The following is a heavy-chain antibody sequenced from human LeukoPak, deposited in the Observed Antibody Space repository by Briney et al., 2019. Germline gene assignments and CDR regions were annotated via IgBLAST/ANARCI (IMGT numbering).Heavy chain of an antibody. CDR2: IYHSGST. Sequence: SGTLSLTCAVSGGSISSSNWWSWVRPPPGKGLEWIGEIYHSGSTNYNPSLKSRVTISVDKSKNQFSLKLSSVTAADTAVYYCARDNNWNDEGWFDPWGQGTLATVSS. J-gene: IGHJ5*02. V-gene: IGHV4-4*02. CDR1: GGSISSSNW. CDR3: ARDNNWNDEGWFDP. D-gene: IGHD1-20*01.